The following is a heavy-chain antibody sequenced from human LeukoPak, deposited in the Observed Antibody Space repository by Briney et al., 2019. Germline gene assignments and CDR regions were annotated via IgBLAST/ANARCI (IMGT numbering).Heavy chain of an antibody. CDR2: ISGDGGST. J-gene: IGHJ4*02. Sequence: PGGSRRLSCAASGFTFDDYAMHWVRQAPGKGLEWVSLISGDGGSTYYADSVKGRFTISRDNSKNSLYLQMNSLRTEDTALYYCAKDPPGNYYGSGSYPDYWGQGTLVTVSS. CDR1: GFTFDDYA. V-gene: IGHV3-43*02. D-gene: IGHD3-10*01. CDR3: AKDPPGNYYGSGSYPDY.